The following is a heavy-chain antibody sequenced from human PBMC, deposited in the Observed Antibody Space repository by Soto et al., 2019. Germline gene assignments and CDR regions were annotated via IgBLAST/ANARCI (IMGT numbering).Heavy chain of an antibody. CDR1: GFTFSVYA. CDR3: AKGGRISLIWGSSPRFDA. Sequence: EVQLLESGGGLVQPGGSLRLSFAASGFTFSVYAMSWVRQAPGEGLEWVSGISGSGGTTYYADAVKGRFNISRDNPKNTLHLQINSLRVEDTAVYYCAKGGRISLIWGSSPRFDAWGQGTLVTVSS. J-gene: IGHJ5*02. D-gene: IGHD3-10*01. CDR2: ISGSGGTT. V-gene: IGHV3-23*01.